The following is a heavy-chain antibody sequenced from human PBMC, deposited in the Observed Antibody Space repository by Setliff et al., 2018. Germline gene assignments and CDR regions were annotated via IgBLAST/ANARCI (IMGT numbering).Heavy chain of an antibody. Sequence: ASVKVSCKASGYTFTGYYMHWVRQAPGQGLEWMGWINPNSGGTNYAQKFQGWVTMTRDTSISTAYMELSRLRSDDPAVYYCARGGQTNGAPYFDYWGQGTLVTVSS. V-gene: IGHV1-2*04. D-gene: IGHD1-26*01. CDR2: INPNSGGT. J-gene: IGHJ4*02. CDR3: ARGGQTNGAPYFDY. CDR1: GYTFTGYY.